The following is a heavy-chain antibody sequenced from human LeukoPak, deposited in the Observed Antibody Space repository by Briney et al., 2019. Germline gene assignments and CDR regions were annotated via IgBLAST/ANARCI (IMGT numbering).Heavy chain of an antibody. D-gene: IGHD6-6*01. CDR3: ARVPSSSPKRYYFDY. J-gene: IGHJ4*02. V-gene: IGHV1-69*05. Sequence: SVKVSCKASGGTFSSYAISWVRQAPGQGLEWMGGIIPIFGTANYAQKFQGRVTITTDESTSTAYMELSRLRSEDTAVYYCARVPSSSPKRYYFDYRGQGTLVTVSS. CDR2: IIPIFGTA. CDR1: GGTFSSYA.